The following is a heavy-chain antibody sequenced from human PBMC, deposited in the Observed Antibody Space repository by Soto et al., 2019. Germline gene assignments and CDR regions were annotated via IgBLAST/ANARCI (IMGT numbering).Heavy chain of an antibody. CDR1: GGSMTGYF. D-gene: IGHD6-19*01. CDR2: VYNSGNT. CDR3: ARTHWVSGTEY. J-gene: IGHJ4*02. Sequence: QVQLQESGPGLVKPSETLSLTCTVSGGSMTGYFWSWIRQPAGKALEWSGHVYNSGNTDYNPSLASRITMAVDTSKRQFSLKVKSVTAADTAVYYCARTHWVSGTEYWGQGILVTVSS. V-gene: IGHV4-4*07.